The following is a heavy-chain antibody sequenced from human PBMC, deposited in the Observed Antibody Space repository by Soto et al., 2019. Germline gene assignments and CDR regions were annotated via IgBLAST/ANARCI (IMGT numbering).Heavy chain of an antibody. CDR3: AKDPPRIAVAMTY. Sequence: GGSLRLSCAASGFTFSSYWMSWVRQAPGKGLEWVANIKQDGSEKYYVDSVKGRFTISRDNAKNSLYLQMNSLRAEDTAVYYCAKDPPRIAVAMTYWGQGTLVTVSA. D-gene: IGHD6-19*01. CDR2: IKQDGSEK. CDR1: GFTFSSYW. J-gene: IGHJ4*02. V-gene: IGHV3-7*05.